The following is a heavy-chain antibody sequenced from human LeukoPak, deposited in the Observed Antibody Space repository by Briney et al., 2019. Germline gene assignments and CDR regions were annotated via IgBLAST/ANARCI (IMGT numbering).Heavy chain of an antibody. J-gene: IGHJ6*02. CDR1: ANTFTNSW. V-gene: IGHV5-51*01. CDR3: ARLGYCSGGTCSSGYFYGMDV. CDR2: IVVGDSDT. Sequence: GGSLKISCKASANTFTNSWIGWVRQMPGKGLEWMGIIVVGDSDTTYSPSFQGQVTISADRSISTAYLQWNSLKASDTAMYFCARLGYCSGGTCSSGYFYGMDVWGQGTTVTVSS. D-gene: IGHD2-15*01.